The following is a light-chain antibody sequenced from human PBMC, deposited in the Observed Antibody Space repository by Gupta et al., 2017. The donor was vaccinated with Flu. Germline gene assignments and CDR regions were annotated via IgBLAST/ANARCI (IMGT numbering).Light chain of an antibody. CDR2: GAS. J-gene: IGKJ5*01. Sequence: EIVMTQSPATLSVSPGERPTISCRASQSVSSNLAWYQQKPGQAPRLLIYGASTRATGSPARFIGSGSGTEFTLTISSLQSEDFAVYYCQQYNNWTPCTFGQGTRLEIK. V-gene: IGKV3-15*01. CDR1: QSVSSN. CDR3: QQYNNWTPCT.